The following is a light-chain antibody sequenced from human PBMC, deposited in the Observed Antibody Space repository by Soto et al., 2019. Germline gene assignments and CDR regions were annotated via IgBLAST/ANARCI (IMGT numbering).Light chain of an antibody. V-gene: IGKV3-20*01. CDR3: QQYSSSPQT. CDR1: QSVSSSY. CDR2: AAS. Sequence: EMVLTQSPGTLSLSPGERATLSCRASQSVSSSYLAWYQQKSRQAPRLLIYAASSMATGIPDRFSGSGSATDFNLTISRLEPEDFAVYYCQQYSSSPQTFGQGTKVEIK. J-gene: IGKJ1*01.